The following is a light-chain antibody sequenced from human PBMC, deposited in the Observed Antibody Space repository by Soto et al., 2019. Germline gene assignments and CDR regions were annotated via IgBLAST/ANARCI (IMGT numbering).Light chain of an antibody. CDR3: RTWDSSLSTGI. J-gene: IGLJ2*01. CDR2: DNN. V-gene: IGLV1-51*01. Sequence: QSVLTQPPSVSAAPGQKVTISCSGSSSNIGESYVSWYQHLPGTAPKLLIYDNNKRPSGIPDRFSGSSSGTSATLGITGLQTGDEADYYCRTWDSSLSTGIFGGGTKVTVL. CDR1: SSNIGESY.